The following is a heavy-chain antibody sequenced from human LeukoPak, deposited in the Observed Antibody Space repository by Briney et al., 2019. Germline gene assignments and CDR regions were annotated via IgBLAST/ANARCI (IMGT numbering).Heavy chain of an antibody. CDR1: GFTFSSYT. J-gene: IGHJ4*02. D-gene: IGHD1-26*01. V-gene: IGHV3-21*01. CDR2: ISSSSTYM. Sequence: PGGSLRLSCSASGFTFSSYTMKWVRQSPGGGLEWVSCISSSSTYMLYADSAKGRFTISRDNAKNSLYLQMNSLRAEDTAVYYCARDISDDYWGQGTLVTVSS. CDR3: ARDISDDY.